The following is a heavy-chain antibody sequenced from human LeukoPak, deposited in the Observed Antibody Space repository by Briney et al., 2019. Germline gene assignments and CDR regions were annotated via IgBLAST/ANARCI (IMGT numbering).Heavy chain of an antibody. CDR3: AKDPRWVVVAF. J-gene: IGHJ4*02. CDR1: GFTFSSYW. Sequence: GGSLRLSCAASGFTFSSYWMSWVRQAPGKGLEWVSAISGSGGSTYYADSVKGRFTISRDNSKNTLYLQMNSLRAEDTAVYYCAKDPRWVVVAFWGQGTLVTVSS. V-gene: IGHV3-23*01. D-gene: IGHD2-15*01. CDR2: ISGSGGST.